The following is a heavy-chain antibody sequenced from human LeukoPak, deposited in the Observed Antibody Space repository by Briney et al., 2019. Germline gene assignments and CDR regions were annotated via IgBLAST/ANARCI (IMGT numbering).Heavy chain of an antibody. J-gene: IGHJ3*02. CDR1: GFTFSSYG. D-gene: IGHD6-19*01. CDR3: AKPYSSGWYGAFDI. V-gene: IGHV3-33*06. Sequence: GRSLRLSCAASGFTFSSYGMHWVRQAPGKGLEWVAVIWYDGSNKYYADSVKGRFTISRDNSKNTLYLQMNSLRAEDTAVYYCAKPYSSGWYGAFDIWGQGTMVIVSS. CDR2: IWYDGSNK.